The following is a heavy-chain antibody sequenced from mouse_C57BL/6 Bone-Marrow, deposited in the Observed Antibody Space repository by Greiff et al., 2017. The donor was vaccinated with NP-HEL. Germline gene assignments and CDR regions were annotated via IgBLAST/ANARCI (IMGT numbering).Heavy chain of an antibody. J-gene: IGHJ3*01. CDR3: ARSGVYYGNYDWFAY. V-gene: IGHV1-50*01. CDR1: GYTFTSYW. CDR2: IDPSDIYT. D-gene: IGHD2-1*01. Sequence: QVPLQQPGAELVKPGASVKLSCKASGYTFTSYWMQWVKPRPGQGLECIGEIDPSDIYTNYHQQFTGNATLTVDTSSSTAYRQLSSLTSEDSAVYYCARSGVYYGNYDWFAYWGQGTLVTVSA.